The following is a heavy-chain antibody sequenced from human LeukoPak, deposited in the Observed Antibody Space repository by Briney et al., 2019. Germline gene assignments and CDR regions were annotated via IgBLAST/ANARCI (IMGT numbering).Heavy chain of an antibody. CDR1: GFTFSSYG. Sequence: GGSLRLSCAASGFTFSSYGMHWVRQAPGKGLEWVAVISYDGSNKYYADSVKGRFTISRDNSKNTLYLQMNSLRAEDTALYYCAKDALYSSSSSGMDVWGQGTTVTVSS. V-gene: IGHV3-30*18. CDR3: AKDALYSSSSSGMDV. D-gene: IGHD6-13*01. J-gene: IGHJ6*02. CDR2: ISYDGSNK.